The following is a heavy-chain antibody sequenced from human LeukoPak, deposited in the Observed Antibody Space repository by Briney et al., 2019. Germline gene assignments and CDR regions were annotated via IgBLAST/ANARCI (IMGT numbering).Heavy chain of an antibody. V-gene: IGHV4-30-4*01. J-gene: IGHJ6*02. CDR2: ISHSGGT. CDR3: ARDGRLTIFGVVITYGMDV. Sequence: PSETLSLTCTVSGGSISSGDYYWSWIRQPPGKGLEWIAYISHSGGTYYNPSLKSRVTISVDTSKNQFSLKLSSVTAADTAVYYCARDGRLTIFGVVITYGMDVWGQGTTVTVSS. CDR1: GGSISSGDYY. D-gene: IGHD3-3*01.